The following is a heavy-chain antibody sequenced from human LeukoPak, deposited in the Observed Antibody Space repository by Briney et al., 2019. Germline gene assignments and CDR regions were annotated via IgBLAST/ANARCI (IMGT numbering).Heavy chain of an antibody. Sequence: GGSLRLSCAASGFAFSSYSMTWVRQAPGKGLEWVSSIGTSRSDKAYADSVKGRFTISRDNAMKSVYLQMNSPRAEDTAVYYCARDRSPLYYDSSGYDFGGQGTLVTVSS. D-gene: IGHD3-22*01. CDR1: GFAFSSYS. CDR2: IGTSRSDK. CDR3: ARDRSPLYYDSSGYDF. J-gene: IGHJ4*02. V-gene: IGHV3-21*01.